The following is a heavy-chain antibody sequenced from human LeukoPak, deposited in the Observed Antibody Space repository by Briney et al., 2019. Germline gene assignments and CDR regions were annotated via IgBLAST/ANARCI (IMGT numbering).Heavy chain of an antibody. Sequence: SETLSLTCTVSGDSFSSGRYYWSWIRQLPGKGLEWIGCIYYSGGAYYNPSLQSRVVISVDTSKNQFSLKLRSATAADTAVYYCAREPDYWGQGTLVTVSS. CDR2: IYYSGGA. J-gene: IGHJ4*02. CDR3: AREPDY. V-gene: IGHV4-31*03. CDR1: GDSFSSGRYY.